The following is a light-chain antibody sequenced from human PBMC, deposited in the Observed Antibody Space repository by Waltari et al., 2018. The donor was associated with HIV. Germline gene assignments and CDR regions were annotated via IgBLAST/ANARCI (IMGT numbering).Light chain of an antibody. CDR3: SSYAGSNDLI. CDR1: SSDVGGYNY. CDR2: EVS. Sequence: QSALTQPPSASGSPGQSVTISCTGTSSDVGGYNYVSWYQQHPGKAPKLMIYEVSERPSGVPDRFFGSKSGNTASLTVSGLQAEDEGDYYCSSYAGSNDLIFGGGTKLTVL. J-gene: IGLJ2*01. V-gene: IGLV2-8*01.